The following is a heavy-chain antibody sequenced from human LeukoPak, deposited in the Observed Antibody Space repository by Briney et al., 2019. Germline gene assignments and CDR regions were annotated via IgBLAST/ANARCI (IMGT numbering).Heavy chain of an antibody. CDR1: GFTDSSNH. D-gene: IGHD1-1*01. Sequence: GGSLRLSCGASGFTDSSNHMIWVRHAPEKGLVGVSVIYSCGSTDYADSVKGRFTISRDNSKNTLYLQMNSLRAEDTAVYHCARGPAGYNWGQGTLVTVSS. CDR3: ARGPAGYN. CDR2: IYSCGST. J-gene: IGHJ4*02. V-gene: IGHV3-53*01.